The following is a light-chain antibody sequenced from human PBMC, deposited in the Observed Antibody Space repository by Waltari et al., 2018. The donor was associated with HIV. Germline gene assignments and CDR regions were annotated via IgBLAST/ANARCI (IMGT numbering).Light chain of an antibody. CDR3: MQTRGTSGIT. J-gene: IGKJ5*01. V-gene: IGKV2-28*01. Sequence: EILLTQSPLSLSVTPGDPASISCNSSQSLIHSTGYKYLDWYLQKPGQSPQLMIYLASNRASGSPDRCSGRGSGTDFTLTISRVGAEDAMIDYCMQTRGTSGITFGQGTRLETK. CDR1: QSLIHSTGYKY. CDR2: LAS.